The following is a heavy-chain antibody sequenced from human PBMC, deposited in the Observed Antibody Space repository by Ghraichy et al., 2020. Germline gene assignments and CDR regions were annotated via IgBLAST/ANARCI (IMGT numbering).Heavy chain of an antibody. J-gene: IGHJ4*02. CDR3: ARTPPHTYSSGWYKD. Sequence: SGPTLVKPTQTLTLTCTFSGFSLSTSGMFVSWIRQPPGKALEWLARIDWDDDKYYSTSLKTRLTISKDTSKNQVVLTMTNMDPVDTATYYCARTPPHTYSSGWYKDWGQGTLVTVSS. CDR1: GFSLSTSGMF. V-gene: IGHV2-70*11. D-gene: IGHD6-19*01. CDR2: IDWDDDK.